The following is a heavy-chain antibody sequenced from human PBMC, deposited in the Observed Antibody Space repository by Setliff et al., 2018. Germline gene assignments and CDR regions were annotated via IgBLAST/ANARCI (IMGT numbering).Heavy chain of an antibody. D-gene: IGHD6-19*01. CDR3: ARDGVSSGWYPDAFDI. CDR2: INPSGGST. V-gene: IGHV1-46*01. CDR1: GYTFTAYY. J-gene: IGHJ3*02. Sequence: ASVKVSCKASGYTFTAYYIYWVRQAPGQGLEWMGIINPSGGSTSYAQKFQGRVTMTRDTSTSTVYMELSSLRSEDTAVYYCARDGVSSGWYPDAFDIWGQGTMVTVSS.